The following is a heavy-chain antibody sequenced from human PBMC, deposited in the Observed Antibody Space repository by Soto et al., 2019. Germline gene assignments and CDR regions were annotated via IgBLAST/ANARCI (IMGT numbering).Heavy chain of an antibody. V-gene: IGHV3-30*18. D-gene: IGHD5-12*01. Sequence: GGSLRLSCVGSGFTFNSHGIHWVRQAPGKGLEWVAVISYDGSNKYYEESVKGRFTISRDNSRNTVYLQLNSLRAEDTALYYCAQDRTAILAEVSWLESWGQGTLVTVSS. CDR2: ISYDGSNK. J-gene: IGHJ5*02. CDR1: GFTFNSHG. CDR3: AQDRTAILAEVSWLES.